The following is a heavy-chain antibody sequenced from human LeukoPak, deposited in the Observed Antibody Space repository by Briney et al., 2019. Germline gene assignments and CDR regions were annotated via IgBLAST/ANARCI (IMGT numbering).Heavy chain of an antibody. CDR2: INPSGGST. CDR3: ARRARGSWINDAFDI. J-gene: IGHJ3*02. V-gene: IGHV1-46*01. Sequence: GASVKVSCKASGYTFTSYYMNWVRQAPGQGPEWMGIINPSGGSTSYAQKFQGRVTMTRDTSTSTLYMELSSLRSEDTAFYYCARRARGSWINDAFDIWGQGTMVTVSS. CDR1: GYTFTSYY. D-gene: IGHD2-2*03.